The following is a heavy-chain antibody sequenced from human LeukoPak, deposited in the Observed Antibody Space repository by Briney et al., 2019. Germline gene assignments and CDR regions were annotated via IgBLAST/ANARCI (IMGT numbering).Heavy chain of an antibody. V-gene: IGHV1-69*06. CDR3: ARSLFRLLEWSYRSYYYYSMDV. Sequence: SVTVSCKASGGTFSSYAISWVRQAPGQGLEWMGGIIPIFGTVNYAQKFQGTVTIAADKSTSTAYLELSSLRSDDTAVYFSARSLFRLLEWSYRSYYYYSMDVWGKGTTVTVSS. D-gene: IGHD3-3*01. CDR1: GGTFSSYA. J-gene: IGHJ6*03. CDR2: IIPIFGTV.